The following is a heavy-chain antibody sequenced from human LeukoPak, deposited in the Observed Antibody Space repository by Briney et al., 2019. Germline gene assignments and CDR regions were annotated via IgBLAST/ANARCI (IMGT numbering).Heavy chain of an antibody. V-gene: IGHV3-66*01. Sequence: GGSLRLSCTASGFVSSNYMSWVRQTPGKGLEWVSVIYSGGITYYADSVKGRFTISRDNARKSLYLQMNSLRAEDTAVYYCARDLLYYDSSGGDYWGQGTLVTVSS. J-gene: IGHJ4*02. CDR2: IYSGGIT. CDR3: ARDLLYYDSSGGDY. D-gene: IGHD3-22*01. CDR1: GFVSSNY.